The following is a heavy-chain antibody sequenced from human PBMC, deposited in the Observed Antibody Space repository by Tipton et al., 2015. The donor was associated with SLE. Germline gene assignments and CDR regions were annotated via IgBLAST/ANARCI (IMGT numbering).Heavy chain of an antibody. CDR3: ARGGGYYYDSSGYLFDY. J-gene: IGHJ4*02. Sequence: TLSLTCTVSGGSISSYYWSWIRQHPGKGLEWIGYIYYSGSTYYNPSLKSRVTISVDTSKNQFSLKLSSVTAADTAVYYCARGGGYYYDSSGYLFDYWGQGTLVTVSS. CDR2: IYYSGST. V-gene: IGHV4-59*01. D-gene: IGHD3-22*01. CDR1: GGSISSYY.